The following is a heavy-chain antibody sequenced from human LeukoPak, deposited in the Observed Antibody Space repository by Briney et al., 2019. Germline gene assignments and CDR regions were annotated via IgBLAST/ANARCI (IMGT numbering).Heavy chain of an antibody. V-gene: IGHV3-30*18. CDR2: ISYDGSNK. CDR1: GFTFSSYE. D-gene: IGHD3-10*01. CDR3: AKDWDYYGSGSYLDY. J-gene: IGHJ4*02. Sequence: PGGSLRLSCAASGFTFSSYEMNWVRQAPGKGLEWVAVISYDGSNKYYADSVKGRFTISRDNSKNTLYLQMNSLRAEDTAVYYCAKDWDYYGSGSYLDYWGQGTLVTVSS.